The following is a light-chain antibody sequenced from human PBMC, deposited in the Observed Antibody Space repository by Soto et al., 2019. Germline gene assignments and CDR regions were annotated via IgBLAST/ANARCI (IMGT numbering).Light chain of an antibody. CDR2: SAS. CDR1: QSVSSSY. J-gene: IGKJ1*01. V-gene: IGKV3-20*01. CDR3: QQYGSSSTWT. Sequence: DIVLTQSPGTLSLSPGEGATLSCRASQSVSSSYLAWYQQKPGQAPRLLIYSASSRATGIPDRFSGSGSGTDFTLTISRLEPEDSAVYYCQQYGSSSTWTFGQGTKV.